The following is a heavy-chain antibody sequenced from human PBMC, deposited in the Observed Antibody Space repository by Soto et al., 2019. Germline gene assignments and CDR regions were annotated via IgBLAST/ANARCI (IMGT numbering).Heavy chain of an antibody. CDR2: ISGSGGST. Sequence: PGGSLRLSCAASGFTFSSYAMSWVRQAPGKGLEWVSAISGSGGSTYYADSVKGRFTISRDNSKNTLYLQMNSLRAEDTAVYYCAKVGTGYCSGGSCYRNHDAFDIWGQGTMVTVSS. CDR1: GFTFSSYA. D-gene: IGHD2-15*01. J-gene: IGHJ3*02. CDR3: AKVGTGYCSGGSCYRNHDAFDI. V-gene: IGHV3-23*01.